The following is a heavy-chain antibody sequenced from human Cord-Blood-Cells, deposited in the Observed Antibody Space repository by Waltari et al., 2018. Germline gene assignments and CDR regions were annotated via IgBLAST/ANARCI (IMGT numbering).Heavy chain of an antibody. CDR3: ARVGCSGGSCYYYYYYYMDV. D-gene: IGHD2-15*01. CDR2: IYYSGST. CDR1: GGSISSGDYY. Sequence: QVQLQESGPGLVKPSQTLSLTCTVSGGSISSGDYYWSWIRQPPGKGLEWIGYIYYSGSTYYNPSLKSRGTISVDTSKHQFSLKLSFLSAADTAVYYCARVGCSGGSCYYYYYYYMDVWGKGTTVTVSS. J-gene: IGHJ6*03. V-gene: IGHV4-30-4*08.